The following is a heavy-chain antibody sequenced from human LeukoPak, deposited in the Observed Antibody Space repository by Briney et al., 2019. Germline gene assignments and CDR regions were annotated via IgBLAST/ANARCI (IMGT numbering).Heavy chain of an antibody. CDR3: ARDIPGSSGHFNDAFDM. CDR2: IIPIFRST. V-gene: IGHV1-69*05. CDR1: GGTFSSYA. Sequence: SVRVSCKTSGGTFSSYAVNWVRQAPGQGLEWMGRIIPIFRSTNYAQKFQGRVTISTEQSTNTAYMELRILRSEDTAVYDRARDIPGSSGHFNDAFDMWGQGTMVTVS. J-gene: IGHJ3*02. D-gene: IGHD3-22*01.